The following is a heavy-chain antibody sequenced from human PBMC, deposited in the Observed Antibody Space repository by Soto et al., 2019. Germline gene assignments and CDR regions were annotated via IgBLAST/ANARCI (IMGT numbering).Heavy chain of an antibody. CDR3: ARETVMITFGGVIADAFDS. V-gene: IGHV3-33*01. CDR2: IWYDGSNK. D-gene: IGHD3-16*02. J-gene: IGHJ3*02. CDR1: GSTFSRYG. Sequence: GGSLRLSCAASGSTFSRYGMHWVRQAPGKGLEWVAVIWYDGSNKYYADSVKGRFTISRDNSENTVYLQMNSLRAEDAAVYYCARETVMITFGGVIADAFDSWGQGTMVTVSS.